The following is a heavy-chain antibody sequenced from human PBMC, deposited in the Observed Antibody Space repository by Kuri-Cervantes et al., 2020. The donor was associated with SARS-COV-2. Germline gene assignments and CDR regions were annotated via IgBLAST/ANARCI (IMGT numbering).Heavy chain of an antibody. CDR3: VKDRQGLGYSGMDV. Sequence: GESLKISCAASGCTFISTAMHWVRQAPGKGLEWVAVISYDGSTKYYADSVKGRFTISRDNSKDTLSLQMNSPRAEDTALYYCVKDRQGLGYSGMDVWGPGATVTVSS. D-gene: IGHD2-21*01. CDR2: ISYDGSTK. CDR1: GCTFISTA. V-gene: IGHV3-30*18. J-gene: IGHJ6*01.